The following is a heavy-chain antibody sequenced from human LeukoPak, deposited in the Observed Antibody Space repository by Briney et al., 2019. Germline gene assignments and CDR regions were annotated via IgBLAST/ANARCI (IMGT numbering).Heavy chain of an antibody. Sequence: GESLKISCKGSGYNFANYWIGWVRQMAGKGLESMAIIYPGDSDPSYSPSFQGQVTISADKSISTAYLQWSSLKASDTAMYYCARLGLDNSSWYWDFDRYYYYMDVWGKGTTVTVSS. J-gene: IGHJ6*03. CDR3: ARLGLDNSSWYWDFDRYYYYMDV. D-gene: IGHD6-13*01. CDR1: GYNFANYW. V-gene: IGHV5-51*01. CDR2: IYPGDSDP.